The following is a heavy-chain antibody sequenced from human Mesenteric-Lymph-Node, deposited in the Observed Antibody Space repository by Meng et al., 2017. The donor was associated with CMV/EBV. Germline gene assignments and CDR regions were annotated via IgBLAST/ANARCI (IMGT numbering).Heavy chain of an antibody. CDR3: ARGNGGVQQLVLGGFDP. Sequence: YNFTSYDINWVRQATGQGLEWMGWMNPNSGNTGYAQKFQGRVTMTRNTSISTAYMELSSLRSEDTAVYYCARGNGGVQQLVLGGFDPWGQGTLVTVSS. J-gene: IGHJ5*02. CDR1: YNFTSYD. V-gene: IGHV1-8*01. D-gene: IGHD6-6*01. CDR2: MNPNSGNT.